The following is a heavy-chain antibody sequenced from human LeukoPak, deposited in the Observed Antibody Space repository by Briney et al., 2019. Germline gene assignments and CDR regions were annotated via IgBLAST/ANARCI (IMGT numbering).Heavy chain of an antibody. D-gene: IGHD2-15*01. Sequence: KPGGSLRLSCAASGFTFSSYSMNWVRQAPGKGLEWVSSISSSSSYIYYADSVKGRFTISRDNAKNSLYLQMNSLRAEDTAVYYCVREKTRYCSGGSCYSDAFGIWGQGTMVTVSS. CDR1: GFTFSSYS. CDR3: VREKTRYCSGGSCYSDAFGI. CDR2: ISSSSSYI. V-gene: IGHV3-21*01. J-gene: IGHJ3*02.